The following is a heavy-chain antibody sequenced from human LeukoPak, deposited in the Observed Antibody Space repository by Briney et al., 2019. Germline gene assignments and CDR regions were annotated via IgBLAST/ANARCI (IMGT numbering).Heavy chain of an antibody. Sequence: PGGSLRISCAASGFSFSAYSMNWVRPAPGKGLEWVANTNQDGSEKYYADSVKGRFTISRDNAKNSLYLQMNGLRAEDTAVYYCAKQLSSNANWGQGTLVTVSS. D-gene: IGHD5-18*01. V-gene: IGHV3-7*01. J-gene: IGHJ4*02. CDR1: GFSFSAYS. CDR3: AKQLSSNAN. CDR2: TNQDGSEK.